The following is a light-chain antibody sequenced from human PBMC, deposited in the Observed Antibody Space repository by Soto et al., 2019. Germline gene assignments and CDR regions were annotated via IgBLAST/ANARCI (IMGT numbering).Light chain of an antibody. J-gene: IGLJ2*01. V-gene: IGLV3-21*04. Sequence: SYELTQPPSVSVAPGKTARITCGGNNIGSKSVHWYQQKAVQAAVLVIYYDSDRPSGIPERFSGSNSGNTATLTISRVEAGDEADYYCQVWDSSSDHVVFGGGTKLTVL. CDR1: NIGSKS. CDR3: QVWDSSSDHVV. CDR2: YDS.